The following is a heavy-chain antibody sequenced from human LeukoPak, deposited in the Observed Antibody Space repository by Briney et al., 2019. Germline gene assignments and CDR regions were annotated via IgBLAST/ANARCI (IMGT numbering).Heavy chain of an antibody. CDR3: AKSRAGVAAF. CDR2: VSSTSSHK. Sequence: GGSLRLSCAASGFTFSSYSMNWVRQAPGKGLEWVPSVSSTSSHKFYADSVKGRFTISRDNAKNSLYLQMNSLRAEDTAVYYCAKSRAGVAAFWGQGTMVTVSS. V-gene: IGHV3-21*01. CDR1: GFTFSSYS. D-gene: IGHD6-6*01. J-gene: IGHJ3*01.